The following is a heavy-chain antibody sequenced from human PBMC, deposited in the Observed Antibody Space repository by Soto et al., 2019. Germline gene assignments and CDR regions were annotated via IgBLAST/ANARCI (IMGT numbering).Heavy chain of an antibody. J-gene: IGHJ6*02. CDR2: VVYDGSQR. CDR3: AKERRVALNAILHSGDGMDV. D-gene: IGHD6-25*01. CDR1: GFSFSGHG. Sequence: QVQLVESGGGVVQPGGSLRLSCAASGFSFSGHGMHWVRQAPGKGLEWVALVVYDGSQRYYVDAVKGRFTVSRDNSKNTVYLQMNSLTTDDTAIYYWAKERRVALNAILHSGDGMDVWGQGTTVTVSS. V-gene: IGHV3-30*18.